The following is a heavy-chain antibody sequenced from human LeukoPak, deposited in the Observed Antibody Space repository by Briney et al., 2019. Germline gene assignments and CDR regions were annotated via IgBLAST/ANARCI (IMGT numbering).Heavy chain of an antibody. CDR1: GYYFNNFW. Sequence: GESLNISCKTSGYYFNNFWIGWVRQIPGKRLEWMGIIFPDDSDTRYSPSFEGQVTITVDKSITTAYLQWSSLKAPDSGMYYCARHQSGSVGATAIGYWGQGTLVTVSS. J-gene: IGHJ4*02. D-gene: IGHD1-26*01. CDR2: IFPDDSDT. V-gene: IGHV5-51*01. CDR3: ARHQSGSVGATAIGY.